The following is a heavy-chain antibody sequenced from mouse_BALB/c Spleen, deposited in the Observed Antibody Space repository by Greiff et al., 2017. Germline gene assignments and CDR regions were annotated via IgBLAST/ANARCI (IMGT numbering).Heavy chain of an antibody. CDR3: TGGNYWDY. CDR2: INPSNGGT. V-gene: IGHV1S81*02. CDR1: GYTFTSYY. Sequence: VLLQQPGAELVKPGASVKLSCKASGYTFTSYYMYWVKQRPGQGLEWIGGINPSNGGTNFNEKFKSKATLTVDKSSSTAYMQLSSLTSEDSAVYYCTGGNYWDYWGQGTTLTVSS. J-gene: IGHJ2*01.